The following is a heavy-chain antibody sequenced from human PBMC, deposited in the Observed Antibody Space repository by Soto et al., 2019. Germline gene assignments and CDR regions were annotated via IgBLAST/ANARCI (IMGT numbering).Heavy chain of an antibody. CDR3: ARGGAIQLWSNWFDP. CDR1: GFTFSSYA. Sequence: GGSLRLSCAASGFTFSSYAMHWVRQAPGKGLEWVAVISYDGSNKYYADSVKGRFTISRDNSKNTLYLQMNSLRAEDTAVYYCARGGAIQLWSNWFDPLGQGTLVTVSS. CDR2: ISYDGSNK. D-gene: IGHD5-18*01. V-gene: IGHV3-30-3*01. J-gene: IGHJ5*02.